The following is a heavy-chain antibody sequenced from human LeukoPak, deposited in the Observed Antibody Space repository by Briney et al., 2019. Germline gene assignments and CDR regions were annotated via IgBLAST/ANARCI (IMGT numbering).Heavy chain of an antibody. CDR1: GFTFSGYW. V-gene: IGHV3-7*01. CDR3: ARDKIVGPTTLDY. D-gene: IGHD1-26*01. CDR2: IKQDGYER. Sequence: GGSLRLSCAASGFTFSGYWMSWVRQTPEKGLEWVANIKQDGYERYYVDSVKGRFTISRDNAKNSLYLQMNSLRADDTAIYYCARDKIVGPTTLDYWGQGTLVTVSS. J-gene: IGHJ4*02.